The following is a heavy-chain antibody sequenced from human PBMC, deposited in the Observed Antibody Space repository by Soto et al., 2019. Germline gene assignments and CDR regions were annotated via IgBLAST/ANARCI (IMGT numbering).Heavy chain of an antibody. V-gene: IGHV4-39*01. CDR3: ARPRIAASLYWYFDL. CDR2: IYYSGST. J-gene: IGHJ2*01. CDR1: GGSISSSSYY. D-gene: IGHD2-15*01. Sequence: QLQLQESGPGLVKPSETLSLTCTVSGGSISSSSYYWGWIRQPPGKGLEWIGSIYYSGSTYYNPSLKSRVTISVDTSKNQFSLRRSSETAADTAVYYCARPRIAASLYWYFDLWGRGSLVTVSS.